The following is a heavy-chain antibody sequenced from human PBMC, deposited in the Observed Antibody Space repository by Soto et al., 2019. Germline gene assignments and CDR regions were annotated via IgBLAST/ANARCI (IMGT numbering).Heavy chain of an antibody. CDR1: GYTFTSYA. V-gene: IGHV1-3*01. D-gene: IGHD6-6*01. Sequence: ASVKVSCKASGYTFTSYAMHWVRQAPGQRLEWMGWINAGNGNTKYSQKFQGRVTITRDTSASTAYMELSSLRSEDTAVYYCAREPSSIAVWFALWGQGTLVPVSS. CDR2: INAGNGNT. J-gene: IGHJ5*02. CDR3: AREPSSIAVWFAL.